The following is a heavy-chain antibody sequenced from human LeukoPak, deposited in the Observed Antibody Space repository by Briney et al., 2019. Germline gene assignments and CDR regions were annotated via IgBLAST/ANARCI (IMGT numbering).Heavy chain of an antibody. CDR3: ARHGVTSSGYYWD. J-gene: IGHJ4*02. CDR1: GGSISSSNYY. V-gene: IGHV4-39*01. CDR2: IYSGGSP. Sequence: SETLSLTCTVSGGSISSSNYYWGWIRQPPGKGLEWIGSIYSGGSPYHNPSLKSRVTISVDTSKNQVSLKLSSVTAADTAVYYCARHGVTSSGYYWDWGQGTLVTVSS. D-gene: IGHD3-22*01.